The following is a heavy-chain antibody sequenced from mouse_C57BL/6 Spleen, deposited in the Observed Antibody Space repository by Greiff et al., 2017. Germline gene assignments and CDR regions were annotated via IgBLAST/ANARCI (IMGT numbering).Heavy chain of an antibody. CDR1: GFNIKDYY. V-gene: IGHV14-1*01. CDR3: TTPITTVVAPYYFDY. J-gene: IGHJ2*01. CDR2: IDPGDGDT. Sequence: VQLQQSGAELVRPGASVKLSCTASGFNIKDYYMHWVKQRPEQGLEWIGRIDPGDGDTDYAPKFQGKATMTADTTSNTAYLQLSSLTSEYTAVYYCTTPITTVVAPYYFDYWGQGTTLTVSS. D-gene: IGHD1-1*01.